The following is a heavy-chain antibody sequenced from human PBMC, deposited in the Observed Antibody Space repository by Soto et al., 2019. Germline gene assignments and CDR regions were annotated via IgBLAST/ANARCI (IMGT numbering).Heavy chain of an antibody. CDR2: INSDGLNT. CDR1: GFAFSKYA. D-gene: IGHD3-3*01. Sequence: PGGSLRLSCSASGFAFSKYAMHWVRQAPGKGLESVAAINSDGLNTFYAQSERARFTVSRDNSKNMLYLHMSNLGLADTALYYCVKRGGTSIFGVITNVNYFDSWGQGALVTAPQ. CDR3: VKRGGTSIFGVITNVNYFDS. J-gene: IGHJ4*02. V-gene: IGHV3-64D*06.